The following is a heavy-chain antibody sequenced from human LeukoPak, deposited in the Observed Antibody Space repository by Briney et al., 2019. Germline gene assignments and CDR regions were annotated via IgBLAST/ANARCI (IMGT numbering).Heavy chain of an antibody. CDR2: INHSGST. D-gene: IGHD3-22*01. Sequence: SETLSLTCAVYGGSFSGYYWSWIRQSPGKGLEWIGEINHSGSTNYNPSLKSRVTISVDTSKNQFSLKLSSVTAADTAVYYCASADYYDSSGYHSPFNYWGQGTLVTVSS. V-gene: IGHV4-34*01. CDR1: GGSFSGYY. J-gene: IGHJ4*02. CDR3: ASADYYDSSGYHSPFNY.